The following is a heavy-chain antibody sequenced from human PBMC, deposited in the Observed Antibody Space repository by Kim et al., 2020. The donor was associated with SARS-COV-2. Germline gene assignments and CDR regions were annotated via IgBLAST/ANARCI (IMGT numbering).Heavy chain of an antibody. CDR1: GLMFSSHW. V-gene: IGHV3-7*04. J-gene: IGHJ4*02. Sequence: GGSLRLSCEASGLMFSSHWMSWVRQTPGKRLEWVVNIKPDATEKYYVDSVEGRFTITRDNDINFLYLELHNLRAEDTAVYYCARGVDFWGQGTLVTVSS. CDR3: ARGVDF. CDR2: IKPDATEK.